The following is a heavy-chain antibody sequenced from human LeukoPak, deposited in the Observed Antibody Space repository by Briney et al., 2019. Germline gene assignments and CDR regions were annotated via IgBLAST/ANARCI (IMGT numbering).Heavy chain of an antibody. J-gene: IGHJ4*02. Sequence: SETLSLTCAVYGGSFSGYYWSWIRQPPGKRLGWIGEINHSGSTNYNPSLKSRVTISVDTSKNQFSLKLSSVTAADTAVYYCARLDCGGDCYPTYWGQGTLVTVSS. V-gene: IGHV4-34*01. D-gene: IGHD2-21*02. CDR2: INHSGST. CDR3: ARLDCGGDCYPTY. CDR1: GGSFSGYY.